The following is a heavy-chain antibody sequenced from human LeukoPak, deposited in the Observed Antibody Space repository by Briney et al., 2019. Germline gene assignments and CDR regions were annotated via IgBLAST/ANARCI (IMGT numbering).Heavy chain of an antibody. CDR3: ASSGYSYGFDP. V-gene: IGHV3-48*03. J-gene: IGHJ5*02. CDR1: GFNFSSYE. Sequence: GGSLRLSCAASGFNFSSYEMNWVRQAPGKGLEWVSDISSSGSTIYYADSVKGRFTISRDNANNSLYLQMNSLRAEDTAVYYCASSGYSYGFDPWGQGTLVTVSS. D-gene: IGHD5-18*01. CDR2: ISSSGSTI.